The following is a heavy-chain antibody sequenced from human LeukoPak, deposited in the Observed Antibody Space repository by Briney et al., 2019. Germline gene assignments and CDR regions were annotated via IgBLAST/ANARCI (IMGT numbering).Heavy chain of an antibody. J-gene: IGHJ5*02. CDR1: GGSISSGSYY. D-gene: IGHD3-3*01. CDR3: ARTRHYDNCFDP. V-gene: IGHV4-61*02. CDR2: IYTSGAT. Sequence: SETLSLTCTVSGGSISSGSYYWIWIRKPAGKRLEWIGRIYTSGATYYNPSLKNRVTMSVDTSENQFSLKLKSVTAADTAVYYCARTRHYDNCFDPWGRGTLVTVSS.